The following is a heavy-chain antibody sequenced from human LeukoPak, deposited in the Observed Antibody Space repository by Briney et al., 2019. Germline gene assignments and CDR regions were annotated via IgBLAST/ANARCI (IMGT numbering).Heavy chain of an antibody. J-gene: IGHJ4*02. D-gene: IGHD3-22*01. V-gene: IGHV4-34*01. CDR1: GGSFSGYY. CDR2: INHSGST. Sequence: SETLSLTCAVYGGSFSGYYWSWIRQPPGKGLEWIGEINHSGSTNYNPSLKSRVTISVDTSKNQFSLKLSSVTAADTAVYYCARGALYYYDSSGYCFDYWGQGTLVTVSS. CDR3: ARGALYYYDSSGYCFDY.